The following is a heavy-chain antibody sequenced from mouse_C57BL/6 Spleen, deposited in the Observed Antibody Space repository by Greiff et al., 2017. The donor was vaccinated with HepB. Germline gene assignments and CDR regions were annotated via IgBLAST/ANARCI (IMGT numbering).Heavy chain of an antibody. CDR1: GYTFTDYE. V-gene: IGHV1-15*01. Sequence: QVQLQQSGAELVRPGASVTLSCKASGYTFTDYEMHWVKQTPVHGLEWTGAIDPETGGTAYNQKFKGKAILTADKSSSTAYMELRSLTSEDSAVYYCTRSYYYGSSHFAYWGQGTLVTVSA. D-gene: IGHD1-1*01. CDR3: TRSYYYGSSHFAY. CDR2: IDPETGGT. J-gene: IGHJ3*01.